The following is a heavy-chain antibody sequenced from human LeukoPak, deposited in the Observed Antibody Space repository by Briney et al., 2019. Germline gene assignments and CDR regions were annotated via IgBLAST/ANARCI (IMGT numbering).Heavy chain of an antibody. D-gene: IGHD6-19*01. J-gene: IGHJ4*02. V-gene: IGHV3-13*01. CDR3: VRGGIQVRGIDLFDY. Sequence: PGGSLRLSCAVSGFTFADYDMHWVRQSIGKGLEWVSAIGIAGDTHYPDSVKGRFSISRENAKNSVYLQMNSLRVGDTAVYYWVRGGIQVRGIDLFDYWGQGTLVTVSS. CDR1: GFTFADYD. CDR2: IGIAGDT.